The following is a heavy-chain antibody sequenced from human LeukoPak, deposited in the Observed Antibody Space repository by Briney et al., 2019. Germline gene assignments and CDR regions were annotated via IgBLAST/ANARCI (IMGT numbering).Heavy chain of an antibody. CDR3: ARLSPGIAAAGTLDY. J-gene: IGHJ4*02. D-gene: IGHD6-13*01. CDR2: IYPGDSDT. Sequence: GESLKISCKGSGYVFSTYSIGWVRQMPGKGLEWMGIIYPGDSDTRYSPSFQGQVTISADKSISTAYLQWSSLKASDTAMYYCARLSPGIAAAGTLDYWGQGTLVAVSS. V-gene: IGHV5-51*01. CDR1: GYVFSTYS.